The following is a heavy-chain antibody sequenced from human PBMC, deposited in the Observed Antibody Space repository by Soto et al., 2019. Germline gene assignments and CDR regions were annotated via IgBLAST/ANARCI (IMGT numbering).Heavy chain of an antibody. V-gene: IGHV5-51*01. D-gene: IGHD6-6*01. Sequence: PGESLKISCKGSGYSFTSYWIGWVRQMPGKGLEWMGIIYPGDSDTRYSPSFQGQVTISADKSTSTAYLQWSSLKASDTAMYYCARRMAARVDWFDPWGQGTLVTVSS. CDR3: ARRMAARVDWFDP. CDR2: IYPGDSDT. J-gene: IGHJ5*02. CDR1: GYSFTSYW.